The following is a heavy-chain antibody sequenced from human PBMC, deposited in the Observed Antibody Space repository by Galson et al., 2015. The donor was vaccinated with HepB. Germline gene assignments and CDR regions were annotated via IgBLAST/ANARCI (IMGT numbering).Heavy chain of an antibody. CDR3: ARGPRNSSGYQQW. V-gene: IGHV3-30*04. D-gene: IGHD3-22*01. Sequence: SLRLSCAASGFTFSSYAMHWVRQAPGKGLEWVAVISYDGSNKYYADSVKGRFTISRDNSKNTLYLRMNSLRAEDTAVYYCARGPRNSSGYQQWWGQGTLVTVSS. J-gene: IGHJ4*02. CDR2: ISYDGSNK. CDR1: GFTFSSYA.